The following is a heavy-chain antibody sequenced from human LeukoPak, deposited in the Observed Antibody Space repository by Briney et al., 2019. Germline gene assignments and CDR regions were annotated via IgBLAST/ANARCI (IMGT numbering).Heavy chain of an antibody. CDR1: GYTFTGYY. Sequence: GASVKVSCKASGYTFTGYYMHWVRQAPGQGLEWMGWINPNSGGTNYAQKFQGRVTMTRDTSISTAYMELSRLRSDDTAVYYCARVTDLLLYYFDYWGQGTLVTVSS. V-gene: IGHV1-2*02. CDR3: ARVTDLLLYYFDY. J-gene: IGHJ4*02. D-gene: IGHD2-15*01. CDR2: INPNSGGT.